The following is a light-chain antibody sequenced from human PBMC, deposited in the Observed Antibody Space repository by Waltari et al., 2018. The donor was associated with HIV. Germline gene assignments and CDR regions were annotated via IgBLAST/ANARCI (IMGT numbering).Light chain of an antibody. CDR3: AAWDDSLSAVV. Sequence: QSVVTQPPSASGTPGQRVTISCSGSRSNIGGDTVNWYQHLPGTAPKLLIYSVDKRPSGGPDRFSGSKSGTSASRAISGLQSEDEADYFCAAWDDSLSAVVFGGGTKLTVL. J-gene: IGLJ2*01. V-gene: IGLV1-44*01. CDR1: RSNIGGDT. CDR2: SVD.